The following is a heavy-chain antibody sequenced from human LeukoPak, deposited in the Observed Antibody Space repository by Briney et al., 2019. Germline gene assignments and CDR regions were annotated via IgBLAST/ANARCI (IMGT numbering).Heavy chain of an antibody. V-gene: IGHV4-30-4*08. D-gene: IGHD2-15*01. CDR3: ARERVVVAVTNWFDP. J-gene: IGHJ5*02. CDR2: IYYSGST. CDR1: GGSISSSSYY. Sequence: SGTLSLTCTVSGGSISSSSYYWGWIRQPPGRGLEWIGYIYYSGSTYYNPSLKSRVTISVDTSKNQFSLKLSSVTAADTAVYYCARERVVVAVTNWFDPWGQGTLVTVSS.